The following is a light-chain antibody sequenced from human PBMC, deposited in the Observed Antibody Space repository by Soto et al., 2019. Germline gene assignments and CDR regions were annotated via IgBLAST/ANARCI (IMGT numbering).Light chain of an antibody. Sequence: QSVLTQPPSASGAPGQRVTMSCSGSSSNIGSNFVYWYQHLPGTAPKLLMYRNNQRPSGVPDRFSGSKSGTSASLAISGLRSEDEADYYCAAWDDSLNVVFGGGTKVTVI. CDR1: SSNIGSNF. J-gene: IGLJ2*01. V-gene: IGLV1-47*01. CDR3: AAWDDSLNVV. CDR2: RNN.